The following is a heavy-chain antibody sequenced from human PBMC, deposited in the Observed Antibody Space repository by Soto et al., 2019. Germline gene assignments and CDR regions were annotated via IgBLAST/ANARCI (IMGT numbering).Heavy chain of an antibody. Sequence: GGSLRLSCAASGFTFSDYYMSWIRQAPGKGLEWVSYISSSSSYTNYADSVKGRFTISRDNAKNSLYLQMNSLRAEDTAVYYCARGSSDNDHYYYYGMDVWGQGTTVTVSS. V-gene: IGHV3-11*06. CDR1: GFTFSDYY. J-gene: IGHJ6*02. CDR3: ARGSSDNDHYYYYGMDV. CDR2: ISSSSSYT.